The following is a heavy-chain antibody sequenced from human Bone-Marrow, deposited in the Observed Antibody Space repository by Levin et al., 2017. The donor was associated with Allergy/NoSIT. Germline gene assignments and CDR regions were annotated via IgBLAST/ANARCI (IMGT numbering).Heavy chain of an antibody. D-gene: IGHD3-16*01. CDR2: ISSSSTYI. V-gene: IGHV3-11*05. CDR1: GFSFSDNY. Sequence: GGSLRLSCAASGFSFSDNYMSWIRQAPGKGLEWLSDISSSSTYINHADSVKGRFTISRDNAKNSLYLQMNSLRAEDTAVYYCARGDVLLSAFDYWGQGTLVTVSS. CDR3: ARGDVLLSAFDY. J-gene: IGHJ4*02.